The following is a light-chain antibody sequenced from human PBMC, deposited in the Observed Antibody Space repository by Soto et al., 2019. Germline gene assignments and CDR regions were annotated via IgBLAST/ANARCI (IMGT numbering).Light chain of an antibody. CDR1: SNDIGAHYY. J-gene: IGLJ1*01. CDR3: SSFSSDTTLFV. V-gene: IGLV2-14*01. Sequence: QSALTQPASVSGSLGQSITISCTGTSNDIGAHYYVSWYQHHPGKAPKLIIFEVDRRPSGVSGRFSGSKSANTASLIISGLQPEDEADYYCSSFSSDTTLFVFGGGTKVTVL. CDR2: EVD.